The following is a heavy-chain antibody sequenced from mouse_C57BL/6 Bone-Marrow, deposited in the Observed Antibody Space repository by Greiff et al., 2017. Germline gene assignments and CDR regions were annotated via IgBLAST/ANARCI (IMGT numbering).Heavy chain of an antibody. CDR1: GYSFTGYY. CDR2: INPSTGGT. J-gene: IGHJ2*01. D-gene: IGHD4-1*01. Sequence: EVQLQQSGPELVKPGASVKISCKASGYSFTGYYMNWVKQSPEKSLEWIGEINPSTGGTTYNQKFKAKATLTVDKSSSTAYMQLKSRTSEDSAVYYCARTGHCDYWGQGTTLTVSS. V-gene: IGHV1-42*01. CDR3: ARTGHCDY.